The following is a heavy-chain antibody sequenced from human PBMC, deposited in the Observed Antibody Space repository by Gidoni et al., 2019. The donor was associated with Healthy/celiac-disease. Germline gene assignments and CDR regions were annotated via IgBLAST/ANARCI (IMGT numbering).Heavy chain of an antibody. J-gene: IGHJ6*02. CDR3: ARGRLSPYYYYGMDV. Sequence: QVQLQESGPGLVKPSETLSLTCTVSGGSISSYYWSWIRQPPGKGLEWIGYIYYSGSTNYNPSLKSRVTISVDTSKNQFSLKLSSVTAADTAVYYCARGRLSPYYYYGMDVWGQGTTVTVSS. D-gene: IGHD3-16*02. V-gene: IGHV4-59*08. CDR2: IYYSGST. CDR1: GGSISSYY.